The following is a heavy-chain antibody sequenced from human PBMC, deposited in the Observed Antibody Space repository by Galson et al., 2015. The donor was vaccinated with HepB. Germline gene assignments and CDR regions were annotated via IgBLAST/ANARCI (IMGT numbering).Heavy chain of an antibody. V-gene: IGHV3-13*01. CDR2: IDTTGDR. D-gene: IGHD2-2*01. CDR1: GFTFSRYD. Sequence: SLRLSCAASGFTFSRYDMHWVRQVIGKGLEWVSSIDTTGDRYYLGSVKGRFTISRENAKNSLYLEMHSLRAGDTAVYYCARARNYCSRTSCELGYYYGMDVWGQGTTVTVSS. CDR3: ARARNYCSRTSCELGYYYGMDV. J-gene: IGHJ6*02.